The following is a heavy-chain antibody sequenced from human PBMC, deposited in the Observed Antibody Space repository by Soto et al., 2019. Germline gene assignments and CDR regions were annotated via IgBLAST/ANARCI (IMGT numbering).Heavy chain of an antibody. CDR2: IYYSGST. V-gene: IGHV4-39*07. CDR1: GGSISSSSYY. J-gene: IGHJ5*01. CDR3: ARDSNQFDS. Sequence: SETLSLTCTVSGGSISSSSYYWGWIRQPPGKGLEWIGSIYYSGSTYYNPSLKSRVTISVDTSKNQFSLKLSSVTAADTAVYYCARDSNQFDSWGQGTLVTVSS.